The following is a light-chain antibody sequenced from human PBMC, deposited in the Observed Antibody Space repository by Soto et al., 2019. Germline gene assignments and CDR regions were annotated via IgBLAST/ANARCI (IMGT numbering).Light chain of an antibody. J-gene: IGKJ1*01. CDR2: WAS. Sequence: DIVMTQSPDSLAVSLGERATINCKSSQSILYSSNNKNYLAWYQQKPGQPPKLLIYWASTRESGVPARFSGSGSGTDFPLTISSLQAEDVAVYYCQQYYSTPWTFGQGTKVEIK. V-gene: IGKV4-1*01. CDR1: QSILYSSNNKNY. CDR3: QQYYSTPWT.